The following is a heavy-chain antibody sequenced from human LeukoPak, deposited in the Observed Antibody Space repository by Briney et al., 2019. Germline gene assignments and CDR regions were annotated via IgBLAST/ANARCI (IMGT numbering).Heavy chain of an antibody. CDR1: GFTFSSYS. CDR3: AELGITMIGGV. D-gene: IGHD3-10*02. CDR2: ISSSSSTI. J-gene: IGHJ6*04. Sequence: GGSLRLSCAASGFTFSSYSMNWVRQAPGKGLEWVSYISSSSSTIYYADSVKGRFTVSRDNAKNSLYLQMNSLRAEDTAVYYCAELGITMIGGVWGKGTTVTISS. V-gene: IGHV3-48*04.